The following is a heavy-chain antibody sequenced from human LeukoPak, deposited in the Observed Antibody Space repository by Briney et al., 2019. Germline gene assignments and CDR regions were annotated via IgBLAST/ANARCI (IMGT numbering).Heavy chain of an antibody. CDR1: GYSISSGYY. Sequence: SETLSLTCAVSGYSISSGYYWGWIRQPPGKGLEWIGSIYHSGSTYYNPSLKSRVTISVDTSKNQFSLKLSSVTAADTAVYYCARQSLPSSGSLGYWGQGTLVTVSS. V-gene: IGHV4-38-2*01. J-gene: IGHJ4*02. CDR3: ARQSLPSSGSLGY. D-gene: IGHD6-19*01. CDR2: IYHSGST.